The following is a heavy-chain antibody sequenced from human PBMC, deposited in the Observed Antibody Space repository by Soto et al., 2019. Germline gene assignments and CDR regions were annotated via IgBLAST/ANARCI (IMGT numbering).Heavy chain of an antibody. CDR3: TIVRVADSALDH. J-gene: IGHJ4*02. V-gene: IGHV3-30*03. CDR1: GFIFSHNG. Sequence: QVQLVESWGGVVQPGRSLRLSCVGSGFIFSHNGMHWVRQTPGKGLEWVAFMSYDGRDTLYADSVKGRFTISRDNPKNTLFLQMSNLIAEDTAMYYCTIVRVADSALDHWGQGTLVTVSS. CDR2: MSYDGRDT. D-gene: IGHD3-10*02.